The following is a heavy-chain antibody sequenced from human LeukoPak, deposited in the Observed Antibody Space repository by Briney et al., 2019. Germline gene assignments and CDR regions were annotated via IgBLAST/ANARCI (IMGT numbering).Heavy chain of an antibody. Sequence: GGSLRLSCAASGFTFSSYSMNWVRQVPGKGLEWVSHIGFDSSTIYYADSVKGRFIISRDNAKNSLYLQMNSLRAEDTAVYYCARGGYCSGGRCYGGDYWGQGTLVTVSS. J-gene: IGHJ4*02. CDR3: ARGGYCSGGRCYGGDY. V-gene: IGHV3-48*01. CDR2: IGFDSSTI. CDR1: GFTFSSYS. D-gene: IGHD2-15*01.